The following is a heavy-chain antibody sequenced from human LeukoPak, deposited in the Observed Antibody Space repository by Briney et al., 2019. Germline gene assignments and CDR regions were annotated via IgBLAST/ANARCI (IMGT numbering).Heavy chain of an antibody. J-gene: IGHJ6*03. D-gene: IGHD2-2*01. CDR3: AKSGRTSPYYYYYYMDV. CDR1: GFTFGDYA. CDR2: ISWDGGST. Sequence: QPGGSLRLSCAASGFTFGDYARQWVRHAPGKGLEWVSLISWDGGSTYYADSVKGRFTISRDNSKNSLYLQMNSLRAEDTALYYCAKSGRTSPYYYYYYMDVWGKGTTVTVSS. V-gene: IGHV3-43D*03.